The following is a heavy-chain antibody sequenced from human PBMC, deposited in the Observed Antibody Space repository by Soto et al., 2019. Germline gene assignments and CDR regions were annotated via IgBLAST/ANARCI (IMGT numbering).Heavy chain of an antibody. J-gene: IGHJ6*02. CDR3: AADLPAFSSSSSGMDV. V-gene: IGHV1-58*01. CDR2: IVVGSGNT. Sequence: SLKVSWKASGFTFTSSAVQWGRQDRGQRLEWIGWIVVGSGNTNYAQKFQERVTITRDMSTSTAYMELSSLRSEDTAVYYCAADLPAFSSSSSGMDVWGQGTTVTVSS. D-gene: IGHD6-6*01. CDR1: GFTFTSSA.